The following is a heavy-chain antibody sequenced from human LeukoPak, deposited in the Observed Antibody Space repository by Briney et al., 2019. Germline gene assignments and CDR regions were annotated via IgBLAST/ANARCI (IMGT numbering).Heavy chain of an antibody. J-gene: IGHJ5*02. CDR1: GYIFSDFD. CDR3: ARDNSVGDYAWWFDP. D-gene: IGHD1-26*01. CDR2: ITPSGGST. V-gene: IGHV1-46*01. Sequence: ASVKVSCKASGYIFSDFDINWVRQAPGQGLEWLGLITPSGGSTWYAQKFQGRVTMTRDMSTSTDYMELSSLRSEDTAVYYCARDNSVGDYAWWFDPWGQGTLVTVSS.